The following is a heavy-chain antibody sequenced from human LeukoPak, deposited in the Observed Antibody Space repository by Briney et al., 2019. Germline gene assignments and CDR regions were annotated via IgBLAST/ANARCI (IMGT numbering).Heavy chain of an antibody. CDR3: ARDVTMATFDY. CDR2: INTNTGDP. CDR1: GYTFTSYG. Sequence: ASVKVSCKASGYTFTSYGISWVRQAPGQGLEWMGWINTNTGDPTYAQGFTGRFVFSLDTSVSTAYLQISSLKAEDTAVYYCARDVTMATFDYWGQGTLVTVSS. D-gene: IGHD2-21*02. V-gene: IGHV7-4-1*02. J-gene: IGHJ4*02.